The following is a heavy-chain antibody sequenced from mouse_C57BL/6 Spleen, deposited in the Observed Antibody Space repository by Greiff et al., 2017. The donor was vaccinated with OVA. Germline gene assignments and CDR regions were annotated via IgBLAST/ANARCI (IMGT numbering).Heavy chain of an antibody. CDR1: GYTFTSYW. D-gene: IGHD1-1*01. CDR3: ARAYYGSSPGYFDV. Sequence: QVQLQQPGAELVKPGASVKMSCKASGYTFTSYWITWVKQRPGQGLEWIGDIYPGSGSTNYNEKFKSKATLTVDTSSSTAYMQLSSLTSEDSAVYYCARAYYGSSPGYFDVWGTGTTVTVSS. J-gene: IGHJ1*03. CDR2: IYPGSGST. V-gene: IGHV1-55*01.